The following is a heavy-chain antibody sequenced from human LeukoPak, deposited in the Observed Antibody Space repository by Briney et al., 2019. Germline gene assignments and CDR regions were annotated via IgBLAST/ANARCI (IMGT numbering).Heavy chain of an antibody. V-gene: IGHV3-15*01. CDR3: TTGLGITMIRGVIVS. CDR2: IKSKADGETT. CDR1: GFTFTHAW. J-gene: IGHJ4*02. Sequence: GGSLRLSCAASGFTFTHAWMTWVRQAPGKGLEWVGRIKSKADGETTDYAAPVKGRFFMSRDDSKATLYLQMNYLETEDTAVYYCTTGLGITMIRGVIVSWGQGTLVTVSS. D-gene: IGHD3-10*01.